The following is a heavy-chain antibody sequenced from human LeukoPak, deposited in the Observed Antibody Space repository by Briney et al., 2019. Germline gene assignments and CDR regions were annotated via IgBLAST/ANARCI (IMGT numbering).Heavy chain of an antibody. CDR1: GYTFTGYY. Sequence: SVKVSCKASGYTFTGYYIHWVRQAPGQGLEWMGGIIPIFGTANYAQKFQGRVTITADESTSTAYMELSSLRSEDTAVYYCASGEVVPAAGYYYYGMDVWGQGTTVTVSS. J-gene: IGHJ6*02. CDR3: ASGEVVPAAGYYYYGMDV. V-gene: IGHV1-69*13. CDR2: IIPIFGTA. D-gene: IGHD2-2*01.